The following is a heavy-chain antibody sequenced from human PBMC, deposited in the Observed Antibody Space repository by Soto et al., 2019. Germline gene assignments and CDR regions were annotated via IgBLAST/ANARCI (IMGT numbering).Heavy chain of an antibody. CDR3: AGDFSPYYYDSSGYYVNWFDP. CDR2: ISYDGSNK. CDR1: GFTFSSYA. V-gene: IGHV3-30-3*01. J-gene: IGHJ5*02. D-gene: IGHD3-22*01. Sequence: PGGSLRLSCAASGFTFSSYAMHWVRQAPGKGLEWVAVISYDGSNKYYADSVKGRFTISRDNSKSTLYLQMNSLRAEDTAVYYCAGDFSPYYYDSSGYYVNWFDPWGQGTLVTV.